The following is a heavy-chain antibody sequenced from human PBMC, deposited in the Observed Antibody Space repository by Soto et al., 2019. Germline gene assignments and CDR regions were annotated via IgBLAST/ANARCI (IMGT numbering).Heavy chain of an antibody. D-gene: IGHD2-15*01. CDR1: GFSLSTSGVG. V-gene: IGHV2-5*02. J-gene: IGHJ6*02. Sequence: QITLKESGPTLVKPTQTLTLTCTFSGFSLSTSGVGVAWIRQPPGKAMEWLALIYWAVDKRYRPSLESRLTITKDTSKNQVVLTMTNIDSVDTATYYCAYLPCSGGSCYWFSYSGMDVWGQGTTVTVSS. CDR3: AYLPCSGGSCYWFSYSGMDV. CDR2: IYWAVDK.